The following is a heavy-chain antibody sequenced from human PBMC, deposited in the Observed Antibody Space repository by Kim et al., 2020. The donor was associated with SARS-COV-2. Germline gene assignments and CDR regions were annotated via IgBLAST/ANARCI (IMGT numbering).Heavy chain of an antibody. Sequence: GGSLRLSCAASGFTFSSYAMSWVRQAPGKGLEWVSAISGSGGSTYYADSVKGRFTISRDNSKNTLYLQMNSLRAEDTAVYYCAKDRWVEYCSGGSFYESTDYYYGMDVWGQGTTGTVSS. CDR2: ISGSGGST. CDR3: AKDRWVEYCSGGSFYESTDYYYGMDV. CDR1: GFTFSSYA. D-gene: IGHD2-15*01. V-gene: IGHV3-23*01. J-gene: IGHJ6*02.